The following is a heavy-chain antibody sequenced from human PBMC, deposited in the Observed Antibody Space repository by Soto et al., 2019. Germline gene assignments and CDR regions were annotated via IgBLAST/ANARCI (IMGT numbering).Heavy chain of an antibody. V-gene: IGHV1-46*01. CDR2: INPSGGST. CDR1: GYTFTSYY. D-gene: IGHD2-8*01. J-gene: IGHJ4*02. Sequence: ASVKVSCKASGYTFTSYYMHWVRQAPGQGLEWMGIINPSGGSTSYAQKFQGRVTMTRDTSTSTVYMELSSPRSEDTAVYYCARDSGYCTNGVCHGFDYWGQGTLVTVSS. CDR3: ARDSGYCTNGVCHGFDY.